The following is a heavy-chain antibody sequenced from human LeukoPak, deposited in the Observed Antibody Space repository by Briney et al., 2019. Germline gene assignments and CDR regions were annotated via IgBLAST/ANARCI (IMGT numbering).Heavy chain of an antibody. J-gene: IGHJ4*02. V-gene: IGHV3-9*01. CDR2: ISWNSGSI. CDR1: GFTFDDYA. Sequence: GGSLRLPCAASGFTFDDYAMHWVRQAPGKGLEWVSGISWNSGSIGYADSVKGRFTISRDNAKNSLYLQMNSLRAEDTALYYCAQGVFAAAGPSPFDYWGQGTLVTVSS. CDR3: AQGVFAAAGPSPFDY. D-gene: IGHD6-13*01.